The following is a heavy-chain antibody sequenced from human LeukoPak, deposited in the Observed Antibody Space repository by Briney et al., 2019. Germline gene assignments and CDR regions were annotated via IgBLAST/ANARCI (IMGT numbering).Heavy chain of an antibody. CDR3: GRDNYDSSGYPSD. D-gene: IGHD3-22*01. J-gene: IGHJ4*02. Sequence: PGGSLRLSCAASGFSFSDYYMNWVRQAPGKGLEWVSSISSRGSYKFYADSVKGRFTISRDNAKNSLYLQMNSLRAEDTAVYYCGRDNYDSSGYPSDWGQGTLVTVSS. CDR1: GFSFSDYY. CDR2: ISSRGSYK. V-gene: IGHV3-21*01.